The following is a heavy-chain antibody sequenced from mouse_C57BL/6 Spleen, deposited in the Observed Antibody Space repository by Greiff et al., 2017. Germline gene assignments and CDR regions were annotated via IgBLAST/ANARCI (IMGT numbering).Heavy chain of an antibody. D-gene: IGHD1-1*01. Sequence: VQLQQPGAELVKPGASVRMSCKASGYTFTSYWITWVKQRPGQGLEWIGDIYPGSGSTNYNEKFKSKATLTVDTSSSTAYMQLSSLTSEDSAVYYCARNPSTVEEDYWGQGTTLTVSS. CDR1: GYTFTSYW. CDR2: IYPGSGST. V-gene: IGHV1-55*01. J-gene: IGHJ2*01. CDR3: ARNPSTVEEDY.